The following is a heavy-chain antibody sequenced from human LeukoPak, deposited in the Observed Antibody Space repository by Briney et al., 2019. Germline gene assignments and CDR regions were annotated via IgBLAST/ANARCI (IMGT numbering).Heavy chain of an antibody. CDR2: IYYSGTT. J-gene: IGHJ6*02. V-gene: IGHV4-59*01. CDR1: GGSISSYY. D-gene: IGHD3-10*01. CDR3: ARETPYGYYYYGMDV. Sequence: PSETLSLTCTVSGGSISSYYWTWIRQPPGKGLEWIGYIYYSGTTNYNPSLKSRVTISIDTSKNQFSLKLSSVTAADTAVYYCARETPYGYYYYGMDVWGQGTTVTVSS.